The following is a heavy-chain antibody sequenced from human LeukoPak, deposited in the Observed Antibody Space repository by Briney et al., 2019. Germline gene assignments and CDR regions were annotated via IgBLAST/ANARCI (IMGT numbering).Heavy chain of an antibody. CDR1: GASLNGHY. D-gene: IGHD3-3*01. CDR2: GSDVGGT. Sequence: SETLSLTCAVYGASLNGHYWSWIRQPPGKGLEWIGEGSDVGGTKYNPSLKSRVTISADTSKNQFSLKLSSVTAADTAVYYCARRTRYYDFWSGYRNWFDPWGQGTLVTVSS. J-gene: IGHJ5*02. CDR3: ARRTRYYDFWSGYRNWFDP. V-gene: IGHV4-34*01.